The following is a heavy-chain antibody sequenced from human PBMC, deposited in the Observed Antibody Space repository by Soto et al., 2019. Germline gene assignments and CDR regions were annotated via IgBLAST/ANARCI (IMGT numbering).Heavy chain of an antibody. CDR3: ARTIAAAGLYNWFDP. CDR1: GGSFSDYS. D-gene: IGHD6-13*01. CDR2: INHSGST. V-gene: IGHV4-34*01. Sequence: SETLSLTCAVYGGSFSDYSWTWIRQPPGKGLEWIGEINHSGSTYYNPSLKSRVTISVDTSKNQFSLKLSSVTAADTAVYYCARTIAAAGLYNWFDPWGQGTLVTVSS. J-gene: IGHJ5*02.